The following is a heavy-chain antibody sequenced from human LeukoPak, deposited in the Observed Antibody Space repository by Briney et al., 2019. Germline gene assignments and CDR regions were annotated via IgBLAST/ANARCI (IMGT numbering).Heavy chain of an antibody. V-gene: IGHV3-30*18. Sequence: GGSLRLSCAASGFTFSSYGMHWVRQAQGKGLEWVAVISYDGSNKYYADSVKGRFTISRDNSKNTLYLQMNSLRAEDTAVYYCAKEGLRNWFDPWGQGTLVTVSS. CDR1: GFTFSSYG. CDR2: ISYDGSNK. D-gene: IGHD4/OR15-4a*01. J-gene: IGHJ5*02. CDR3: AKEGLRNWFDP.